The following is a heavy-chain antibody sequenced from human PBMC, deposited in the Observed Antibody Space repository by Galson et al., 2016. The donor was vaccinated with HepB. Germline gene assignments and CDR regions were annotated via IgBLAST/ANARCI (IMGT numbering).Heavy chain of an antibody. D-gene: IGHD3/OR15-3a*01. Sequence: SLRLSCAGSGFSFSYYGMHWVRQAAGKGLEWVAVISYDGSNKYYADSVKGRFTISRDNSKNTLYLQMNSLRVEDTAVYYCVKDTGLDGFDYWGQGTLVIVSS. CDR1: GFSFSYYG. CDR3: VKDTGLDGFDY. CDR2: ISYDGSNK. V-gene: IGHV3-30*18. J-gene: IGHJ4*02.